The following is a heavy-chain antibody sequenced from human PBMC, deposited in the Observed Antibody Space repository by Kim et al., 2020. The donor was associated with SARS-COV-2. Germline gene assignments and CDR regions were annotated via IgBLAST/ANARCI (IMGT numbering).Heavy chain of an antibody. V-gene: IGHV1-69*04. CDR2: IIPILGIA. CDR3: ARVNRSSGWYGDDAFDI. CDR1: GGTFSSYA. D-gene: IGHD6-19*01. J-gene: IGHJ3*02. Sequence: SVKVSCKASGGTFSSYAISWVRQAPGQGLEWMGRIIPILGIANYAQKFQGRVTITADKSTSTAYMELSSLRSEDTAVYYCARVNRSSGWYGDDAFDIWGQGTMVTVSS.